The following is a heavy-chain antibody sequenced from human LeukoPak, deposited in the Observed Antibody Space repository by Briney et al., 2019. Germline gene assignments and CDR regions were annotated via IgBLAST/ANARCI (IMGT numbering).Heavy chain of an antibody. CDR3: VKDLGRYRNNCFDY. CDR2: NSGSGGGT. V-gene: IGHV3-23*01. Sequence: GGSLRLSCAASGXTFSSYAMSWVRQAPEKGLEWVLTNSGSGGGTYYADSVKGRFTISRDDSKNTLYLQMNSLRAEDTAVYYCVKDLGRYRNNCFDYWGQGTLVTVSS. D-gene: IGHD1-26*01. CDR1: GXTFSSYA. J-gene: IGHJ4*02.